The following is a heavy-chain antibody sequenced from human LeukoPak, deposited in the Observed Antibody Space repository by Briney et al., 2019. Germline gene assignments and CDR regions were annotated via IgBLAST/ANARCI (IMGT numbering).Heavy chain of an antibody. CDR2: IIPIFGTA. V-gene: IGHV1-69*05. D-gene: IGHD2-21*02. CDR3: AELAYCGGDCYLNAFDI. J-gene: IGHJ3*02. CDR1: GYSFISYG. Sequence: SVKVSCKASGYSFISYGISWVRPAPGQGLEWMGGIIPIFGTANYAQKFQGRVTITTDESTSTAYIELSSLRSEDTAVYYCAELAYCGGDCYLNAFDIWGQGTMVTVSS.